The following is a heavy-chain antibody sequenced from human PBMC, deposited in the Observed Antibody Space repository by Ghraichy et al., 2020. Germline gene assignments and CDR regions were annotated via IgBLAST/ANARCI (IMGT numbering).Heavy chain of an antibody. V-gene: IGHV3-23*01. CDR2: NTVSGGRT. J-gene: IGHJ6*02. D-gene: IGHD6-19*01. Sequence: GESLNISCAASGFTFNNYAMSWVRQAPGKGLEWVSLNTVSGGRTSYADSVKGRFTISRDNAQNSLYLQMNSLRAEDTAVYYCSRGGGAGTPVLYHMDVWGLGTTVTVSS. CDR1: GFTFNNYA. CDR3: SRGGGAGTPVLYHMDV.